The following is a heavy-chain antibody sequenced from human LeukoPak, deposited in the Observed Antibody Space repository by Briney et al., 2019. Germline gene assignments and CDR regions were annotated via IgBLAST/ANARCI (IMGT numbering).Heavy chain of an antibody. CDR2: ISTYNGNT. V-gene: IGHV1-18*01. J-gene: IGHJ4*02. CDR1: GYSFVLYG. CDR3: ARDGSGNPPDY. D-gene: IGHD3-10*01. Sequence: ASVKVFCKASGYSFVLYGISWVRQAPAQGPEWMGWISTYNGNTKYAEKFQGRVTMTTDTPTSTAYMELRSLRSDDTAVYYCARDGSGNPPDYWGQGTLVTVSS.